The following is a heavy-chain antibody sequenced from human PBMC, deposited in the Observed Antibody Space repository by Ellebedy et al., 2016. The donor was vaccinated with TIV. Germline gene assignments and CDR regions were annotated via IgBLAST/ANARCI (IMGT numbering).Heavy chain of an antibody. J-gene: IGHJ4*02. CDR2: MDAGGNT. Sequence: GESLKISCAASGFTVSGDYMSWVRQAPGKGLVWVSIMDAGGNTHYPDPVKGRFTVFRDNSKNTLYLQMNSLRAEDTAVYYCAGVTYWGQGTLVTVSS. CDR1: GFTVSGDY. V-gene: IGHV3-53*01. CDR3: AGVTY.